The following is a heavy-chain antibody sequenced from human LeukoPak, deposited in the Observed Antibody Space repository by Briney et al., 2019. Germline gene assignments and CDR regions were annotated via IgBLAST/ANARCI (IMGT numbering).Heavy chain of an antibody. Sequence: WGSLRLSCAASGFTFSDYYMSWIRQAPGKGLEWISYIRGTGITIYYADSVKGRFTISRDNAKNSLYLQMNSLRAEDTAMYFCARGHYGLDVWGQGTTVTVSS. CDR2: IRGTGITI. J-gene: IGHJ6*02. V-gene: IGHV3-11*01. CDR1: GFTFSDYY. CDR3: ARGHYGLDV.